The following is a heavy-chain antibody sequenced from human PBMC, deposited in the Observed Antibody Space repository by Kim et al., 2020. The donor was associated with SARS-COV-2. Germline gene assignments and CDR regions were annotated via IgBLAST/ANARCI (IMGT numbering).Heavy chain of an antibody. D-gene: IGHD6-6*01. V-gene: IGHV4-39*01. J-gene: IGHJ6*02. CDR2: IYYSGRT. CDR3: ARQEYSSSYYYYYGMDV. Sequence: ETLSLTCTVSGGSISSSSYYWGWIRQPPGKGLEWIGSIYYSGRTYYNPSLKSRVTISVDTSKNQFSLKLSSVTAADTAVYYCARQEYSSSYYYYYGMDVWGQGTTVTVSS. CDR1: GGSISSSSYY.